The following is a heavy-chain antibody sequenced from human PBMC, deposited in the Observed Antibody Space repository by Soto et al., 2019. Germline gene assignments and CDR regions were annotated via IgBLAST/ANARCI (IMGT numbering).Heavy chain of an antibody. Sequence: GGSLRLSCETSCFTFGNYGMGWVRQAPGKGLYWVSGISSSSRRTYYADSVRGRFTISRDNSKNTLYLQMDTLRADDTAVYYSAKVAKSGAFIEYFDSWGQGSLVTVSS. CDR3: AKVAKSGAFIEYFDS. CDR2: ISSSSRRT. J-gene: IGHJ4*02. CDR1: CFTFGNYG. D-gene: IGHD1-1*01. V-gene: IGHV3-23*01.